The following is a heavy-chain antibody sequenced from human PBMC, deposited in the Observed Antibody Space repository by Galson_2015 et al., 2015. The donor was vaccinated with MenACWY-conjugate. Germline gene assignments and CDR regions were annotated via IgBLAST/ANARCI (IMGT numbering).Heavy chain of an antibody. Sequence: ETLSLTCTVSGYSISSGYYWGWIRQSSGKGLEWIGSIDHSGITSYNPSLKSRLTISIDTSTNQFSLKLTSVTAADTAIYYCARQLWYFDLWGRGTLVTVSS. V-gene: IGHV4-38-2*02. J-gene: IGHJ2*01. CDR2: IDHSGIT. CDR3: ARQLWYFDL. D-gene: IGHD1-1*01. CDR1: GYSISSGYY.